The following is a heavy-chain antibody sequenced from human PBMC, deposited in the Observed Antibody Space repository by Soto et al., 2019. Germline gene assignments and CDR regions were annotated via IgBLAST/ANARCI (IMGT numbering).Heavy chain of an antibody. Sequence: HPGGSLRLSCAASGFTFSSYAMSWVRQAPGKGLEWVSAISGSGGSTYYADSVKGRFTISRDNSKNTLYLQMNSLRAEDTAVYYCAKGHSRIAVAGTGRFDPWGQGTLVTVSS. CDR3: AKGHSRIAVAGTGRFDP. D-gene: IGHD6-19*01. J-gene: IGHJ5*02. CDR2: ISGSGGST. CDR1: GFTFSSYA. V-gene: IGHV3-23*01.